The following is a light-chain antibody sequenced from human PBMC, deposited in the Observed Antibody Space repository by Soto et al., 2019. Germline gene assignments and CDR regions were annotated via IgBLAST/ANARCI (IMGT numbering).Light chain of an antibody. CDR1: QSVSNY. J-gene: IGKJ3*01. Sequence: EIVLTQSPATLSVSPGERATLSCMASQSVSNYLAWFQQKPGQAPRLLIYDASNRATGIPARFSGSGSGTDFPLTINSLEPEDFAVYYCQLRGNWPPFTFGPGTRVDIK. CDR3: QLRGNWPPFT. CDR2: DAS. V-gene: IGKV3-11*01.